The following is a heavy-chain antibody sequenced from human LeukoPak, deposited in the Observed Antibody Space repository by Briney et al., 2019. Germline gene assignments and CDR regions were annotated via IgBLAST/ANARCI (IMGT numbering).Heavy chain of an antibody. V-gene: IGHV3-7*01. Sequence: PGGSLRLSCAASGFTFSSYWMSWVRQAPGKGLEWVANIKQDGSTQNYVDSVKGQFTISRDNAKNSLYLQMNSLRAEDTAVYYCARASRTGYSSSWYPFNYYYMDVWGKGTTVTVSS. D-gene: IGHD6-13*01. CDR2: IKQDGSTQ. J-gene: IGHJ6*03. CDR3: ARASRTGYSSSWYPFNYYYMDV. CDR1: GFTFSSYW.